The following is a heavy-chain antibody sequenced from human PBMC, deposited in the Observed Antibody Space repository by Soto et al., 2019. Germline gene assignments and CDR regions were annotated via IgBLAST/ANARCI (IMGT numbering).Heavy chain of an antibody. CDR1: GWTFTAYY. J-gene: IGHJ5*02. CDR2: INPDNGAT. Sequence: QVHLVQSGAEVKKPGASVRVSCKVSGWTFTAYYMHWVRQAPGQGLEWMGRINPDNGATKSPQKSQGRAPNTRYTSRTTVYVEMSSICSGDTPVYSRAREPRGGSECETGGYYYTEGNWVHPWGQGTLVTVSS. V-gene: IGHV1-2*01. D-gene: IGHD3-22*01. CDR3: AREPRGGSECETGGYYYTEGNWVHP.